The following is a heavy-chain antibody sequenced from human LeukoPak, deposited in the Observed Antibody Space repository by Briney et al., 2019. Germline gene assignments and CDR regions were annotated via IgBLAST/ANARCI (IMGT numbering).Heavy chain of an antibody. CDR1: GYTFSSFS. CDR3: VRLRRNSDSSGYYYYYDY. D-gene: IGHD3-22*01. Sequence: PGGSLRLSCAASGYTFSSFSITWFRQAPGKGLDWVSSISVRSNYIYYADSVRGRFSTSRDDARNSLYLQMNSLRAEDTAVYYCVRLRRNSDSSGYYYYYDYWGQGTLVTVSS. CDR2: ISVRSNYI. V-gene: IGHV3-21*01. J-gene: IGHJ4*02.